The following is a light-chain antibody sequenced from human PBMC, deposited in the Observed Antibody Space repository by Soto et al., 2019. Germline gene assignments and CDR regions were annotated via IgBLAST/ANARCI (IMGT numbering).Light chain of an antibody. V-gene: IGKV3-11*01. CDR3: QQRSNWPPEVT. J-gene: IGKJ3*01. Sequence: EIVLTQSPDTLSLSPGERATLSCRASQSVRSSLAWYQQKPGQAPRLLIYDASNRATGIPARFSGSGSATEFTLTISSLEPEDFAVYYCQQRSNWPPEVTFGPGTRVDIK. CDR2: DAS. CDR1: QSVRSS.